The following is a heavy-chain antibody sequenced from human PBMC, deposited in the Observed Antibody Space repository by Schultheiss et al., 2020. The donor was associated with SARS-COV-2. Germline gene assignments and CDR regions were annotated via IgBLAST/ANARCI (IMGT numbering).Heavy chain of an antibody. CDR3: ARATTVTTLAL. CDR2: IWYDGSKK. CDR1: GFTFSSYA. D-gene: IGHD4-17*01. V-gene: IGHV3-30*01. Sequence: GESLKISCAASGFTFSSYAMHWVRQAPGKGLEWVAVIWYDGSKKYYADSVKGRFTITRDNSKDTLYLQINSLRAEDTAVYYCARATTVTTLALWGKGTTVTVSS. J-gene: IGHJ6*04.